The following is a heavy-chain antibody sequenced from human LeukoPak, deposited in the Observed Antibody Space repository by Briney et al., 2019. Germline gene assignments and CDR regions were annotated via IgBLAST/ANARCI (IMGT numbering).Heavy chain of an antibody. CDR2: IYTSGST. J-gene: IGHJ4*02. D-gene: IGHD3-10*01. V-gene: IGHV4-4*07. CDR3: ARETYYYGSGSYPFDY. Sequence: SETLSLTCTVSGGSISSYYWSWIRQPAGQGMEWIGRIYTSGSTNYNPSLKSRVTMSVDTSKNQFSLKLTSVTAADTAVYYCARETYYYGSGSYPFDYWGQGTLVTVSS. CDR1: GGSISSYY.